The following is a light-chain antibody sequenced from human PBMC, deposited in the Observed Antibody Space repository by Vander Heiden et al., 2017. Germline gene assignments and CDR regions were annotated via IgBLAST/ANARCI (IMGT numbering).Light chain of an antibody. J-gene: IGKJ1*01. CDR2: GAS. V-gene: IGKV3-20*01. CDR1: QTVSSIY. Sequence: ELVFTQSPGTLSLSPGERATLSCRASQTVSSIYLACYQQKPGQAPGRLIHGASSRATGVPDSFSGSGSGTDFTLTISRLEPEDFAVYYCKQYDYGGSRWTFGQGTKVEVK. CDR3: KQYDYGGSRWT.